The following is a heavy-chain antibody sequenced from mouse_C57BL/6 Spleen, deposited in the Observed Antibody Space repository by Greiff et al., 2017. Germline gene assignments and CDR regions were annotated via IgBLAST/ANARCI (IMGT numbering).Heavy chain of an antibody. V-gene: IGHV1-69*01. CDR1: GYTFTSYW. D-gene: IGHD1-1*01. CDR2: IDPSDSYT. CDR3: ARGDTTVVATDY. J-gene: IGHJ2*01. Sequence: VKLQQPGAELVMPGASVKLSCKASGYTFTSYWMHWVKQRPGQGLEWIGEIDPSDSYTNYNQKFKGKSTLTVDKSSSTAYMQLSSLTSEDSAVYYCARGDTTVVATDYWGQGTTLTVSS.